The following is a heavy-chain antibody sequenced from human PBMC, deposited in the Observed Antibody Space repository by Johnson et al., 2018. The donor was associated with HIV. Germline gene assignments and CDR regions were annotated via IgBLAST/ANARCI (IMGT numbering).Heavy chain of an antibody. CDR1: GFTFSSYA. J-gene: IGHJ3*02. CDR2: ISYDGSNK. Sequence: MQLVESGGGVVQPGRSLRLSCAASGFTFSSYAMHWVRQAPGKGLEWVAVISYDGSNKYYADSVKGRFTISRDNSKNTLYLQMNSLRAEDTAVYYCVRDATYYYDSSGYHDAFDIWGQGTMVTVSS. D-gene: IGHD3-22*01. CDR3: VRDATYYYDSSGYHDAFDI. V-gene: IGHV3-30-3*01.